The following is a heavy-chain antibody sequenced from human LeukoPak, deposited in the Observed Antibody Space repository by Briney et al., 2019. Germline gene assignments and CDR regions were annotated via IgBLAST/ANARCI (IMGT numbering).Heavy chain of an antibody. CDR1: GFTFSSYE. D-gene: IGHD5-24*01. J-gene: IGHJ4*02. V-gene: IGHV3-48*03. Sequence: PGGSLRLSCAASGFTFSSYEMTWVRQAPGKGLEWISYISASGSRRTYADSVKGRFTISRDNSKNSLYLQMNSLRTEDTALYYCAKDLGRDGPGDYFDYWGQGTLVTVSS. CDR3: AKDLGRDGPGDYFDY. CDR2: ISASGSRR.